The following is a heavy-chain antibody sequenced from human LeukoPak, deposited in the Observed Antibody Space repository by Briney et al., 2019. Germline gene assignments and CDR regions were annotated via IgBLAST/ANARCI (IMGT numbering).Heavy chain of an antibody. D-gene: IGHD1-26*01. CDR1: GFTFSSYW. V-gene: IGHV3-74*01. CDR3: AKQPEPLNKHSGSYY. CDR2: INTDGSST. Sequence: PGGSLRLSCAASGFTFSSYWMHWVRQAPGKGLVWVSRINTDGSSTSYADSVKGRFTISRDNAKNTLYLQMNSLRAEDTAVYYCAKQPEPLNKHSGSYYWGQGTLVTVSS. J-gene: IGHJ4*02.